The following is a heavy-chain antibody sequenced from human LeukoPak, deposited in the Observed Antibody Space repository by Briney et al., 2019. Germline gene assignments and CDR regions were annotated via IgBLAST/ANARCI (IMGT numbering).Heavy chain of an antibody. D-gene: IGHD6-19*01. Sequence: SETLSLTCAVYGGSFSGYYWSWIRQPPGKGLEWIGEINHSGSTNYNPSLKSRVTISVDTSKNQFSLKLSSVTAADTAVYYCARGHSSDWYLRSNNWFDPWGQGTLVTVSS. CDR1: GGSFSGYY. CDR3: ARGHSSDWYLRSNNWFDP. J-gene: IGHJ5*02. V-gene: IGHV4-34*01. CDR2: INHSGST.